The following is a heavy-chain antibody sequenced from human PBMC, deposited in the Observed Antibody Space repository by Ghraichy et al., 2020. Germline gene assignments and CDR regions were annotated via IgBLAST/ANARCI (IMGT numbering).Heavy chain of an antibody. CDR2: IVVGSGNT. Sequence: SVKVSCKASGFTFTSSAVQWVRQARGQRLEWIGWIVVGSGNTNYAQKFQERVTITRDMSTSTAYMELSSLRSEDTAVYYCAATTTVAGTSGGAFDIWGQGTMVNVSS. V-gene: IGHV1-58*01. J-gene: IGHJ3*02. CDR1: GFTFTSSA. D-gene: IGHD6-19*01. CDR3: AATTTVAGTSGGAFDI.